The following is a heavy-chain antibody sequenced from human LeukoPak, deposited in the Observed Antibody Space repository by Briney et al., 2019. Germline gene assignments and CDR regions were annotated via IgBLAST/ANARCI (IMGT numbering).Heavy chain of an antibody. D-gene: IGHD3-22*01. CDR1: GFIFSSHA. CDR2: FSVGGGGA. CDR3: AKNEGTTMTYFDF. J-gene: IGHJ4*02. V-gene: IGHV3-23*01. Sequence: GSLRLSCAGSGFIFSSHAMSWVRQAPGKGLEWVSAFSVGGGGAYYADSVTGRFTISRDTSKNTLYLHMSSLRAEDTAVYYCAKNEGTTMTYFDFWGQGTLVTVSS.